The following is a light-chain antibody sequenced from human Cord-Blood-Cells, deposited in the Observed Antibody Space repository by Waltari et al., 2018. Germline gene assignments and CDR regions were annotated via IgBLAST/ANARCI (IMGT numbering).Light chain of an antibody. CDR2: AAS. CDR3: QQANSFPYT. J-gene: IGKJ2*01. Sequence: DIQMTQSPSSVSASVGDRVTITCRASQGISSWLARYQQKPGKAPKLLIYAASSLQSGVPSRFSGSGSGTDFTLTISSLQPEDFATYYCQQANSFPYTFGQGPSWRSN. CDR1: QGISSW. V-gene: IGKV1-12*01.